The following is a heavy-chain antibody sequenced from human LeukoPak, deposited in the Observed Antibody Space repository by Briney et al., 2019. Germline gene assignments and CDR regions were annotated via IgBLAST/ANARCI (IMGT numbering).Heavy chain of an antibody. D-gene: IGHD5-24*01. J-gene: IGHJ4*02. CDR1: GFTFSSSW. Sequence: GSLRLSCAASGFTFSSSWMSWVRQVPGKGLEWVASINEDGSAKYYVDSVKGRFTISRDNAKRSLDLQVNSLRAEDTAVYYCTRSRRDGNDYWGQGTLVTVSS. CDR3: TRSRRDGNDY. V-gene: IGHV3-7*01. CDR2: INEDGSAK.